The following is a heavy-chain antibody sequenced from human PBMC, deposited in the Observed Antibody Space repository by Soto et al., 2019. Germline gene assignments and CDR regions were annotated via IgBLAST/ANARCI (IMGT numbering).Heavy chain of an antibody. CDR3: ARDHYDFWSGYFELTFFDY. D-gene: IGHD3-3*01. V-gene: IGHV3-30-3*01. J-gene: IGHJ4*02. Sequence: GGSLRLSCAASGFTFSSYAMHWVRQAPGKGLEWVAVISYDGSNKYYADSVKGRFTISRDNSKNTLYLQMNSLRAEDTAVYYCARDHYDFWSGYFELTFFDYWGQGTLVTVSS. CDR1: GFTFSSYA. CDR2: ISYDGSNK.